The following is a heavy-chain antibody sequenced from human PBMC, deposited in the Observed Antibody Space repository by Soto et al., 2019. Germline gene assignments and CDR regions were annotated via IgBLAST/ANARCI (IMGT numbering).Heavy chain of an antibody. CDR1: GGSIGSTLYY. J-gene: IGHJ5*01. CDR2: IYLCGST. D-gene: IGHD3-10*01. Sequence: QRQLQESGPGLVKPSETLSLTCTVSGGSIGSTLYYWGWVRQPPGKRLEWIGSIYLCGSTYSNPSLKSRVSISLDTPKNQSAHQLRSVTAADTALYYCARQGASGSYYIWFDSWGQGNLVTVSS. V-gene: IGHV4-39*01. CDR3: ARQGASGSYYIWFDS.